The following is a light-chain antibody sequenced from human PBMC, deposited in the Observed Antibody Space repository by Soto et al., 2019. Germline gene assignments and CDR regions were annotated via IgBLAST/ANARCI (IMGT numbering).Light chain of an antibody. CDR1: SSDVGSYNL. CDR2: EGS. CDR3: TSHAGTINFPYI. Sequence: QSALTQPASVSGSPGQSITISCTGTSSDVGSYNLVSWYQQHPGKAPKLMIYEGSKRPSGVSNRFSGSKSGNTASLTISGLQAEDEADYYCTSHAGTINFPYIFGTGTKV. V-gene: IGLV2-23*03. J-gene: IGLJ1*01.